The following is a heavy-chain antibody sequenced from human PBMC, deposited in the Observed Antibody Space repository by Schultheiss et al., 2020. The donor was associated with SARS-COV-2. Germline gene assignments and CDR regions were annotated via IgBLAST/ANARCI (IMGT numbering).Heavy chain of an antibody. CDR3: ASHQDGYDSSSQFDY. CDR2: INHSGST. V-gene: IGHV4-34*01. J-gene: IGHJ4*02. D-gene: IGHD3-22*01. Sequence: SETLSLTCAVYGGSFSGYYWSWIRQPPGKGLEWIVEINHSGSTNYNPSLKSRVTISVDTSKNQFSLKLSSVTAADTAVYYCASHQDGYDSSSQFDYWGQGTLVTVSS. CDR1: GGSFSGYY.